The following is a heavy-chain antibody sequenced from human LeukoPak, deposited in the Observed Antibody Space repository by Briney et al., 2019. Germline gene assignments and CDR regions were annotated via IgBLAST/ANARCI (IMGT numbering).Heavy chain of an antibody. V-gene: IGHV1-18*01. D-gene: IGHD2-21*02. CDR1: GYTFSIYG. Sequence: ASVKVSCKASGYTFSIYGFSWVRQAPGQGLEWMGWISVYNGNTNYAQEFQGRVTMTTDTSTSTAYMEVSSLSSDDTAVYYCSRALGDCGGDCWGAFDIWGQGTMVIVSS. CDR3: SRALGDCGGDCWGAFDI. J-gene: IGHJ3*02. CDR2: ISVYNGNT.